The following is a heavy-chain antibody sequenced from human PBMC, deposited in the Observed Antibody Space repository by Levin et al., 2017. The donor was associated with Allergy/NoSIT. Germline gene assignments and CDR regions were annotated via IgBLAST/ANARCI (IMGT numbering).Heavy chain of an antibody. D-gene: IGHD4-11*01. Sequence: LSLTCAASGFTFSSSSMNWVRQAPGKGLEWVSSISTGSHHIYYADSVKGRFTISRDNAKNSLYLQMNSLRAEDTAVYYCARGTTTRQREDLFDYWGQGTLVTVSS. CDR3: ARGTTTRQREDLFDY. J-gene: IGHJ4*02. CDR1: GFTFSSSS. V-gene: IGHV3-21*01. CDR2: ISTGSHHI.